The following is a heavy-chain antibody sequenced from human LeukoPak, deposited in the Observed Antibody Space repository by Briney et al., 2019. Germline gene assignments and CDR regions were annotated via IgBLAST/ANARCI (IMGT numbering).Heavy chain of an antibody. Sequence: SETLSLTCTVSGGSISRGSYFWSWIRQPAGKGLEWIGYIYYSGSTYYNPSLKSRVTISVDTSKNQFSLKLSSVTAADTAVYYCASGYCSSTSCYYYYYMDVWGKGTTVTVSS. CDR2: IYYSGST. CDR3: ASGYCSSTSCYYYYYMDV. D-gene: IGHD2-2*01. CDR1: GGSISRGSYF. V-gene: IGHV4-30-4*08. J-gene: IGHJ6*03.